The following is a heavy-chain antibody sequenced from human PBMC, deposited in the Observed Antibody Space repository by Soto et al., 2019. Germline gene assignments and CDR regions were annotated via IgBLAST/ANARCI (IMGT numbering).Heavy chain of an antibody. V-gene: IGHV3-49*04. J-gene: IGHJ4*02. Sequence: EVQLVESGGGLVQPGRSLRLSCTASGFTFGDYAMSWVRQAPGKGLEWVGFIRSKAYGGTTEYAASVKGRFTISRDDSKSIAYLQMNSLKTEDTAVYYCTTPPVPDYWGQGTLVTVSS. CDR3: TTPPVPDY. CDR2: IRSKAYGGTT. CDR1: GFTFGDYA.